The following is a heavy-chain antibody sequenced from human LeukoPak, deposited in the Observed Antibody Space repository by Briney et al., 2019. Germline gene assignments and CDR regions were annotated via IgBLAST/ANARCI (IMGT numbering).Heavy chain of an antibody. CDR3: ARDPGGDNAY. Sequence: PGGSLRLSCAASGFTVRSNYMSWVRQAPGKGLEGVSLIFNDGSTYYADSVKARFTISRDNSMDTLYLQMNSLRVEDTAVYYCARDPGGDNAYWGQGTLVTVSS. CDR2: IFNDGST. CDR1: GFTVRSNY. D-gene: IGHD4-17*01. V-gene: IGHV3-66*01. J-gene: IGHJ4*02.